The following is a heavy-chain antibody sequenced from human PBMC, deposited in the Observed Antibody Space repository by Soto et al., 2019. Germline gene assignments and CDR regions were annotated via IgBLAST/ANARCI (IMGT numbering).Heavy chain of an antibody. Sequence: SETLSLTCTVSGGSISSYYWSWIRQPPGKGLEWIGYIYYSGSTNYNPSLKSRVTISVDTSKNQFSLKLSSVTAADTAVYYCARDNCSGGSCYSGLAAFDIWGQGTMVTVSS. D-gene: IGHD2-15*01. J-gene: IGHJ3*02. CDR1: GGSISSYY. CDR2: IYYSGST. V-gene: IGHV4-59*01. CDR3: ARDNCSGGSCYSGLAAFDI.